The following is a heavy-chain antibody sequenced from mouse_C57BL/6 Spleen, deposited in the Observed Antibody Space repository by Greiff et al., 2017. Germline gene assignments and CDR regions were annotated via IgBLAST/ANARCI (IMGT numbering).Heavy chain of an antibody. CDR2: IYPRSGNT. J-gene: IGHJ2*01. Sequence: VQLQQSGAELARPGASVKLSCKASGYTFTSYGISWVKQRTGQGLEWIGEIYPRSGNTYYNEKFKGKATLTADKSSSTAYMELRSLTSEDSAVYFCAREDTTVPDDWGQGTTLTVSS. D-gene: IGHD1-1*01. V-gene: IGHV1-81*01. CDR1: GYTFTSYG. CDR3: AREDTTVPDD.